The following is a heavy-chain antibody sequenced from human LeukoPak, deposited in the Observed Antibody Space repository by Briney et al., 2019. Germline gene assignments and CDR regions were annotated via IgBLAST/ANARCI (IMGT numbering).Heavy chain of an antibody. D-gene: IGHD3-16*02. CDR1: RGTSSSYA. CDR3: ARVGWQGYPDYYYYGMDV. J-gene: IGHJ6*04. CDR2: IIPIFGTA. Sequence: ASPKVSCMPPRGTSSSYAISWVPQTPGQRREWMGEIIPIFGTANCAQKFQGRVTITADESTSTAYMELSSLRSEDTAVYYCARVGWQGYPDYYYYGMDVWGKGTTVTVSS. V-gene: IGHV1-69*13.